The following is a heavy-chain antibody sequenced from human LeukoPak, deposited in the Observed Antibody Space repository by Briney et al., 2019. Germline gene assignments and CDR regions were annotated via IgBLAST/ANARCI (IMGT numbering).Heavy chain of an antibody. CDR3: ASLRTGDFDY. V-gene: IGHV4-39*01. CDR2: IYYSGST. J-gene: IGHJ4*02. D-gene: IGHD3-10*01. Sequence: PSETLPLTCTVSGGSISSSNYYWGWIRQPPGKGLEWIGNIYYSGSTYYNPSFKSRLTISVDTSKNQFSLKLSSVTAADTAVYYCASLRTGDFDYWGQGALVTVSS. CDR1: GGSISSSNYY.